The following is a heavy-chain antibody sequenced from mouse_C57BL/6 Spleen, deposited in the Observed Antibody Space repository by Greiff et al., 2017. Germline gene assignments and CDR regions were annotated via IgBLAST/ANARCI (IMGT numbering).Heavy chain of an antibody. Sequence: VHVKQSGAELVRPGASVKLSCTASGFNIKDYYMHWVKQRPEQGLEWIGRIDPEDGDTEYAPKFQGKATMTADTSSNTAYLQLSSLTSEDTAVYYCTTEITTVVPFDYWGQGTTLTVSS. CDR2: IDPEDGDT. V-gene: IGHV14-1*01. CDR3: TTEITTVVPFDY. D-gene: IGHD1-1*01. CDR1: GFNIKDYY. J-gene: IGHJ2*01.